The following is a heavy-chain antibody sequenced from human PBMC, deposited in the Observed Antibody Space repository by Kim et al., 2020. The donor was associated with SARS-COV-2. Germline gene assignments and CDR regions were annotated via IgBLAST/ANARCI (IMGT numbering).Heavy chain of an antibody. J-gene: IGHJ3*02. V-gene: IGHV3-9*01. D-gene: IGHD3-10*01. CDR1: GFTFDDYA. Sequence: GGSLRLSCAASGFTFDDYAMHWVRQAPGKGLEWVSGISWNSGSIGYADSVKGRFTISRDNAKNSLYLQMNSLRAEDTALYYCAKDLYGSGSYSDAFDIWGQGTMVTVSS. CDR3: AKDLYGSGSYSDAFDI. CDR2: ISWNSGSI.